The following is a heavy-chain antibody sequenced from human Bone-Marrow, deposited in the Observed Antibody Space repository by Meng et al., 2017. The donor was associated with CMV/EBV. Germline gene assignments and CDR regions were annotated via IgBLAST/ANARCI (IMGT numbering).Heavy chain of an antibody. Sequence: GGSLRLSCAASGFTFSDYYMSWIRQAPGKGLEWVSYISSSGSTIYYADSVKGRFTISRDNAKNSLYLQMNSLRAEDTAVYYCARDNSSWYFSSAYWGQGTLVTVSS. V-gene: IGHV3-11*04. CDR1: GFTFSDYY. J-gene: IGHJ4*02. D-gene: IGHD6-13*01. CDR2: ISSSGSTI. CDR3: ARDNSSWYFSSAY.